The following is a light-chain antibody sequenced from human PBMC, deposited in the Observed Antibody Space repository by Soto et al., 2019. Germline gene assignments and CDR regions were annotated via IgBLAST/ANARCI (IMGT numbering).Light chain of an antibody. CDR2: GAS. CDR3: QQYNNWPRT. Sequence: EIVLTQSPCTLSGAPGERATLSCRASQSVRSNLAWYQQKPGQAPRSLIYGASTRATGIPARFSCSGSGTDLTLHLSILKSEDCAVYYCQQYNNWPRTFVQGTKVDNK. CDR1: QSVRSN. J-gene: IGKJ1*01. V-gene: IGKV3-15*01.